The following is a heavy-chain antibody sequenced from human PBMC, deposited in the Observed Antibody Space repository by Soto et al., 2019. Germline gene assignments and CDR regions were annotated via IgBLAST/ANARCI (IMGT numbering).Heavy chain of an antibody. D-gene: IGHD3-3*01. Sequence: GESLKISCKGSGYSFPSSWIGWVRQMPGKGLEWMGIIYPGDSDTRYSPSFQGQVTFSADKSISTAYLQWSSLEASDTAMYYCARLMTTIFGVDIGFEYWGQGTLVTVSS. CDR2: IYPGDSDT. CDR3: ARLMTTIFGVDIGFEY. V-gene: IGHV5-51*01. CDR1: GYSFPSSW. J-gene: IGHJ4*02.